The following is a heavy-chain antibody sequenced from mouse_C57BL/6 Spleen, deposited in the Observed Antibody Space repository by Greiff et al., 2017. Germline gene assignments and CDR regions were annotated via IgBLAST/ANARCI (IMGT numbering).Heavy chain of an antibody. CDR3: ARSDYGPMDY. D-gene: IGHD1-1*02. J-gene: IGHJ4*01. V-gene: IGHV2-9-1*01. CDR1: GFSFTSYA. CDR2: IWTGGGT. Sequence: QVQLQQSGPGLVAPSQCLSITCTVSGFSFTSYAISWVRQPPGKGLEWLGVIWTGGGTNYNSALKSRLSISKDNSKIQACLKMNSLQTDDTARYYCARSDYGPMDYWGQGTSVTVSS.